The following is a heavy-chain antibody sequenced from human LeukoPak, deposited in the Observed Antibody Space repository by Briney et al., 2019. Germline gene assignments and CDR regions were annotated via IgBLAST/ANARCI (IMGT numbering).Heavy chain of an antibody. Sequence: GGSLRLSCAASGFTFSTYNMDWVRQAPGKGLEWVAYISSSSTIYYADSVKGRFTISRDNAKNSLYLQMNSLRAEDTAVYYCASSVVDSGYDYSAFDIWGQGTMVTVSS. V-gene: IGHV3-48*04. D-gene: IGHD5-12*01. CDR2: ISSSSTI. CDR3: ASSVVDSGYDYSAFDI. J-gene: IGHJ3*02. CDR1: GFTFSTYN.